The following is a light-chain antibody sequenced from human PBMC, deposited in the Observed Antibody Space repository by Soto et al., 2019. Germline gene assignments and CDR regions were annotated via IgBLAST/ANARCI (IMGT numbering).Light chain of an antibody. CDR1: SSDVGAYTY. Sequence: QSALTQPPSASGSPGQSVTISCTGTSSDVGAYTYVSWYQQHPGKAPKLMIYEVTKRPSGVPDRFSGSKSGNTASLTLSGLQAEDEAEYYCSSYAGSNNFPYVFGTGTKVTVL. V-gene: IGLV2-8*01. CDR3: SSYAGSNNFPYV. J-gene: IGLJ1*01. CDR2: EVT.